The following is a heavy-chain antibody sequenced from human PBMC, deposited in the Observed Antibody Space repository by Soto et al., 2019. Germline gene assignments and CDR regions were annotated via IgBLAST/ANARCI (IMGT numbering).Heavy chain of an antibody. V-gene: IGHV3-30-3*01. Sequence: GGSLRLSCAASGFIFSRYFMHWVRQAPGKGLEWVALISDDGSTKYYADSVTGRSTISRDNSKSTLYLQMNSLSADDTAVYYCTRADLTVTLSVFDPWGQGTLVTVSS. J-gene: IGHJ5*02. CDR1: GFIFSRYF. CDR3: TRADLTVTLSVFDP. D-gene: IGHD4-17*01. CDR2: ISDDGSTK.